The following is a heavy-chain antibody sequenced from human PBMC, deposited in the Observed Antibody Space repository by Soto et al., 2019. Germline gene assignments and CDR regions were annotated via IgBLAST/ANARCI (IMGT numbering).Heavy chain of an antibody. CDR2: ISDSGGST. V-gene: IGHV3-23*01. Sequence: EVQLLESGGGLVQPGGSLRLSCEASGFTFSSFGMNWVRQAPGKGLEWVSLISDSGGSTYHADSVKGRFTISRDNSKNTLYLQMNSLRAEDTAVYYCAKAATITTLYNFDFWGQGTLVTVSS. CDR1: GFTFSSFG. J-gene: IGHJ4*02. D-gene: IGHD4-4*01. CDR3: AKAATITTLYNFDF.